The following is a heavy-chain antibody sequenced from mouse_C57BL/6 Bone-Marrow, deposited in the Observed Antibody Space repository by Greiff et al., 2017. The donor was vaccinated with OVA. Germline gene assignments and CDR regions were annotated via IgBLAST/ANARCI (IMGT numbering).Heavy chain of an antibody. Sequence: QVQLKQPGAELVKPGASVKLSCKASGYTFTSYWMHWVKQRPGQGLEWIGMIHPNSGSTNYNEKFKSKATLTVDKSSSTAYMQLSSLTSEDSAVYYCAFYYYGSSYYWGQGTTLTVSS. V-gene: IGHV1-64*01. CDR3: AFYYYGSSYY. CDR1: GYTFTSYW. CDR2: IHPNSGST. J-gene: IGHJ2*01. D-gene: IGHD1-1*01.